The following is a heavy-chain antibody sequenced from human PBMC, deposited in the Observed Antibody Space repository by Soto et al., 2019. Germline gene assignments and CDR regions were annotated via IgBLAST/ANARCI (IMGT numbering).Heavy chain of an antibody. J-gene: IGHJ5*02. Sequence: QVQLVQSGAEVKKPGASVNVSCTGSGYTFRIYDIHWVRQATGQGLAWMGWVNPNTGNTGYAQDCQGRVTMTRDMSKSSAYMEVNSLGSEDTVIYCCASAYSAGSFDLWGQGTLVSVSS. CDR3: ASAYSAGSFDL. V-gene: IGHV1-8*01. CDR1: GYTFRIYD. CDR2: VNPNTGNT. D-gene: IGHD5-12*01.